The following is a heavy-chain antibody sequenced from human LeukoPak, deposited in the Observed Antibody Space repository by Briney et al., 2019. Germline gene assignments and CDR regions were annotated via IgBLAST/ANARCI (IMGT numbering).Heavy chain of an antibody. V-gene: IGHV1-24*01. CDR1: GYTLTELS. CDR2: FDPEDGET. D-gene: IGHD3-10*01. J-gene: IGHJ6*04. Sequence: GASVKVSCKVSGYTLTELSMHWVRQAPGQGLEWMGGFDPEDGETIYAQKFQGRVTMTEDTSTDTAYMELSSLRSEDTAVYYCATDRRVRGVMSHYGMDVWGKGTTVTVSS. CDR3: ATDRRVRGVMSHYGMDV.